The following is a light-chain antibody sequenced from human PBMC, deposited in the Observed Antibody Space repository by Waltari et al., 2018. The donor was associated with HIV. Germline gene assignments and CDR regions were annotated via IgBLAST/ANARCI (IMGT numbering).Light chain of an antibody. J-gene: IGKJ1*01. CDR1: QSVTTN. Sequence: EIMMTQSPVTLSVSPGEGATLACRASQSVTTNLAWYQKKPGQAPRLLIFGAVTRATGIPVRFTGSGSGTEFTLTITSLQSEDFALYYCQQYNDWPTFGQGTKVEIK. V-gene: IGKV3-15*01. CDR3: QQYNDWPT. CDR2: GAV.